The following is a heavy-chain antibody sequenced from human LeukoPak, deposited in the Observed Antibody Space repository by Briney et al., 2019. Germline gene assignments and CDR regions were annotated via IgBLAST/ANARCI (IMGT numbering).Heavy chain of an antibody. V-gene: IGHV3-21*01. D-gene: IGHD3-9*01. CDR1: GFIFSSYS. CDR3: AKDRRRDDVLTGSFSD. Sequence: GGSLRLSCAASGFIFSSYSMNWVRQAPGKGLEWVSSISSSSSYIYYADSVKGRFTISRDNAKHSLYLQMNTLRAEDTAVYNCAKDRRRDDVLTGSFSDGGQGTLVTVSS. CDR2: ISSSSSYI. J-gene: IGHJ4*02.